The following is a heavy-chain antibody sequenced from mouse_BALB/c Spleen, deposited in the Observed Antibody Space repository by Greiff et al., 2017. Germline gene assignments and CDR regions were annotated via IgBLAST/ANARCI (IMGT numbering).Heavy chain of an antibody. J-gene: IGHJ1*01. CDR2: IYPGDGDT. CDR1: GYAFSSYW. CDR3: ARSYYGNYDYWYFDV. Sequence: VQLQQSGAELVRPGSSVKISCKASGYAFSSYWMNWVKQRPGQGLEWIGQIYPGDGDTNYNGKFKGKATLTADKSSSTAYMQLSSLTSEDSAVYFCARSYYGNYDYWYFDVWGAGTTVTVSS. D-gene: IGHD2-1*01. V-gene: IGHV1-80*01.